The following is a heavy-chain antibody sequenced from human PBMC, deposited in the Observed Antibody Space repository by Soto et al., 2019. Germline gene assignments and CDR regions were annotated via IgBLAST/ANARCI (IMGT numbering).Heavy chain of an antibody. CDR1: GFSFNDYS. J-gene: IGHJ6*02. Sequence: EVQLVESGGGLVQPGGSLRLSCAASGFSFNDYSMNWVRQAPGKGLEWVSYISRSSGTIYYADSVKGRFPISRDNAKKSLYLQMNSLRAEDTAVYYCARQRSMDVWGQGTTVTVSS. CDR2: ISRSSGTI. CDR3: ARQRSMDV. V-gene: IGHV3-48*01.